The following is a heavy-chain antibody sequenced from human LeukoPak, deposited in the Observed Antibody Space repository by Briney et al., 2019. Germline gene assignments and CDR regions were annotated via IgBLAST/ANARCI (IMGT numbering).Heavy chain of an antibody. CDR2: IYYSGST. V-gene: IGHV4-39*07. J-gene: IGHJ6*02. CDR1: GGSIKSGSYY. Sequence: SQTLSLTCTVSGGSIKSGSYYWSWIRQPAGKGLEWIGSIYYSGSTYYNPSLKSRVTISVDTSKNQFSLKLSSVPAADTAVYYCARAPRGLLTDYYYYGMDVWGQGTTVTVSS. CDR3: ARAPRGLLTDYYYYGMDV. D-gene: IGHD2-15*01.